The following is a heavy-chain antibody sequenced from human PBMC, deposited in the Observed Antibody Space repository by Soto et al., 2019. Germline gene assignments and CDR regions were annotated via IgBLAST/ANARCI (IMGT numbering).Heavy chain of an antibody. CDR2: IYYSGST. J-gene: IGHJ6*02. CDR3: ASQSAGVVPAASPHYCDSGRDV. Sequence: QVQLQESGPGLVKPSQTLSLTCTVSGGSISSGGYYWSWIRQHPGKGLEWIGYIYYSGSTYYNPSLKSRVTLSVVTSKNQFSLKGSSVPAADTAVYYCASQSAGVVPAASPHYCDSGRDVWGQGTTVTVSS. D-gene: IGHD2-2*01. CDR1: GGSISSGGYY. V-gene: IGHV4-31*03.